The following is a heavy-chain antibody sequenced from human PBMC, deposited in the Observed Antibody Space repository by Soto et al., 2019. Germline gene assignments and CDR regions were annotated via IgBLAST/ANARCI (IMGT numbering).Heavy chain of an antibody. J-gene: IGHJ6*02. CDR2: IYYSGST. Sequence: SETLSLTCTVSGGSISSSSYYWGWIRQPPGKGLEWIGSIYYSGSTYYNPSLKSRVTMSVDTSKNQFSLKLSSVTAVDTAVYYSARTGDCSSTRCYAFYYYGMDVWGQGTTVTVSS. CDR1: GGSISSSSYY. V-gene: IGHV4-39*07. D-gene: IGHD2-2*01. CDR3: ARTGDCSSTRCYAFYYYGMDV.